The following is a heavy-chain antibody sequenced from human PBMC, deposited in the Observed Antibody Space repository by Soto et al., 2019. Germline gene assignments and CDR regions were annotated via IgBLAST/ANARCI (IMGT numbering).Heavy chain of an antibody. J-gene: IGHJ6*02. V-gene: IGHV3-64*02. Sequence: GGSLRLSCTASGFTFSKYPMHWVRQAPGKGLEYVSAISGDGGTTFYADSVRGRFTMSRDNLKNTLYLQMRSLRVEDMAVYYCARGQIPYGLDVWGQGTTVTV. CDR1: GFTFSKYP. CDR3: ARGQIPYGLDV. CDR2: ISGDGGTT.